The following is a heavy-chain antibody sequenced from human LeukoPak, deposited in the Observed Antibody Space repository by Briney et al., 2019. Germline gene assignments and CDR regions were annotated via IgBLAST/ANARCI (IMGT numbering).Heavy chain of an antibody. CDR2: INYSGTT. D-gene: IGHD3-16*01. V-gene: IGHV4-34*01. CDR1: GRSFSVYY. J-gene: IGHJ6*04. CDR3: ARGGGELYMDV. Sequence: TADTLSLTCPLYGRSFSVYYWTWIRHPLGKGREWTGQINYSGTTNYNPSLKSPITISIDTSKNQFSLQLRAVTAADTAVYYCARGGGELYMDVWGKGITVTVSS.